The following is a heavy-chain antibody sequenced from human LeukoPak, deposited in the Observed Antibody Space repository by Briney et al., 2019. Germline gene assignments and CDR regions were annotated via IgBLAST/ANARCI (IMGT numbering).Heavy chain of an antibody. CDR3: AKRGNPAVGHHYLDV. CDR2: ITLSGGST. V-gene: IGHV3-23*01. J-gene: IGHJ6*03. CDR1: GFTFSSYD. D-gene: IGHD2-2*01. Sequence: GGSLRLSCAASGFTFSSYDMSWVRQAPGKGLEWVSSITLSGGSTFYSDSAKGRFTISRDNSKNTLYLQMNSLSAEDTAIYYCAKRGNPAVGHHYLDVWGKGTTVSVSS.